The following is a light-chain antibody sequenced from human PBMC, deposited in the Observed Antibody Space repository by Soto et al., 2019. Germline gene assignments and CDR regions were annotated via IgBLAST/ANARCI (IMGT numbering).Light chain of an antibody. CDR3: GAWDSSRSAGDFV. J-gene: IGLJ1*01. V-gene: IGLV2-14*01. Sequence: QSALTQPASVSGSPGQSITISCTGTSSDVGGYNSVSWYRQDPGKAPKLMIYDVTNRPSGVSNRFSGSKSGNTASLTISGLQAEDEADYYCGAWDSSRSAGDFVFGTGTKLTVL. CDR1: SSDVGGYNS. CDR2: DVT.